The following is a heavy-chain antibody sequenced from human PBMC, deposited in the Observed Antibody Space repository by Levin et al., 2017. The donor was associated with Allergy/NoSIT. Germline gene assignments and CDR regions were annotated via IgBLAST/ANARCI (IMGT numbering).Heavy chain of an antibody. V-gene: IGHV4-34*01. CDR1: GGSFSGYY. CDR3: AREDRIRWYQRPWTPFDY. J-gene: IGHJ4*02. D-gene: IGHD2-2*01. CDR2: INHRGST. Sequence: SETLSLTCDVFGGSFSGYYWHWIRQPPGKGLEWIGEINHRGSTNYNPSLKSRVTISVDTSNKQFSLQLNSVTAADTAVYYCAREDRIRWYQRPWTPFDYWGQGTLVTVSS.